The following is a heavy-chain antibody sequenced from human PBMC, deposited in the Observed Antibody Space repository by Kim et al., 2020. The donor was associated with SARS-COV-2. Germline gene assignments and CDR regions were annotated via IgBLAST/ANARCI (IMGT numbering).Heavy chain of an antibody. J-gene: IGHJ4*02. CDR3: ARDPYYDFWSGYYTGPSWVVDY. V-gene: IGHV3-74*01. CDR1: GFTFSSYW. CDR2: INSDGSST. Sequence: GGSLRLSCAASGFTFSSYWMHWVRQAPGKGLVWVSRINSDGSSTSYADSVKGRFTISRDNAKNTLYLQMNSLRAEDTAVYYCARDPYYDFWSGYYTGPSWVVDYWGQGTLVTVSS. D-gene: IGHD3-3*01.